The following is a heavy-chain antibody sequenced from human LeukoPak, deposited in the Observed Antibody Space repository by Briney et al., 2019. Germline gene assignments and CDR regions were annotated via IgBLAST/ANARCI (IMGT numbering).Heavy chain of an antibody. Sequence: GGSLRLSCVASGFTFGKYWMHWARQAPGKELVCISRINNDGSTVYVDSVAGRFTISRDNARDTLYLQMNSLRVEDTAVYYCARDYYGSIDLWGQGTLVTVSS. CDR3: ARDYYGSIDL. J-gene: IGHJ1*01. V-gene: IGHV3-74*01. D-gene: IGHD3-10*01. CDR2: INNDGST. CDR1: GFTFGKYW.